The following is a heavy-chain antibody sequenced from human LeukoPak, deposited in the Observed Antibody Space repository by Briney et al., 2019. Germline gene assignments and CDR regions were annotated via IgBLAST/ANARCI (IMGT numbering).Heavy chain of an antibody. J-gene: IGHJ4*02. Sequence: PSETLSLTCTVSGGSISSYYWSWIRQLPGKGLEWIGYIYYSGSTNYNPSLKSRVTISVDTSKNQFSLKLSSVTAADTAVYYCARGPYSNYDSNLRLDYWGQGTLVTVSS. CDR1: GGSISSYY. V-gene: IGHV4-59*01. CDR2: IYYSGST. CDR3: ARGPYSNYDSNLRLDY. D-gene: IGHD4-11*01.